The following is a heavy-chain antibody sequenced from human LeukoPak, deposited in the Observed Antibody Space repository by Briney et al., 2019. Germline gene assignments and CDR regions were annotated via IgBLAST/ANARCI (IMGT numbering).Heavy chain of an antibody. CDR3: ARGDDFWSGYYTPTY. CDR2: INTDGSST. Sequence: GGSLRLSCAASGFTFSSYWMHWVHQVPGKGLVWVSRINTDGSSTSYADSVKGRFTISRDNAKNTLYLQMNSLRVEDTAVYYCARGDDFWSGYYTPTYWGQGTLVTVSS. D-gene: IGHD3-3*01. CDR1: GFTFSSYW. V-gene: IGHV3-74*01. J-gene: IGHJ4*02.